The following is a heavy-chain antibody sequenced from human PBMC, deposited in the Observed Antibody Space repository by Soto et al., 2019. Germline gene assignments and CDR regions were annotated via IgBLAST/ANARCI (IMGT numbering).Heavy chain of an antibody. CDR1: GYTFTSYA. CDR2: INAGNGNT. CDR3: ARAWRGLSPIDY. D-gene: IGHD3-10*01. J-gene: IGHJ4*02. Sequence: QVQLVQSGAEVKKPGASVKVSCKASGYTFTSYAMHWVRQAPGQRLEWMGWINAGNGNTKYSQKFQGRVTITRDTYASTDYMELSSLRSEDTAVYCCARAWRGLSPIDYWGQGTLVTVSS. V-gene: IGHV1-3*01.